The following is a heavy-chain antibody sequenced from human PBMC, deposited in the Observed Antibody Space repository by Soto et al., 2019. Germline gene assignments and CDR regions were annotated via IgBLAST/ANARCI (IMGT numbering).Heavy chain of an antibody. V-gene: IGHV3-9*01. D-gene: IGHD6-13*01. CDR3: AKVGYSSSWFDY. J-gene: IGHJ4*02. CDR1: GFTFDDYA. CDR2: ISWNSGSI. Sequence: PGGSLRLSCAASGFTFDDYAMHWVRQAPGKGLEWVSGISWNSGSIGYADSVKGRFTISRDNAKNSLYLQMNSLRAEDTALYYCAKVGYSSSWFDYWGQGTLVTVS.